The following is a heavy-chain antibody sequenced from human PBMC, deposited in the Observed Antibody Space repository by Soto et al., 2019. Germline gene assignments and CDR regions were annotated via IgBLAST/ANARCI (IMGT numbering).Heavy chain of an antibody. CDR1: GFTFSSYGFSSYG. CDR2: TWFDGSNK. D-gene: IGHD6-13*01. J-gene: IGHJ6*02. V-gene: IGHV3-33*01. Sequence: QVQLVESGGGVVQPGRSLRLSCAASGFTFSSYGFSSYGMHWVRQAPGKGLEWVAVTWFDGSNKNYVDSVKGRFTISRDNSKNTLYLQMNSLRAEDTAVYYCARDRLPVAGTLSGMDVWGQGTTVTVSS. CDR3: ARDRLPVAGTLSGMDV.